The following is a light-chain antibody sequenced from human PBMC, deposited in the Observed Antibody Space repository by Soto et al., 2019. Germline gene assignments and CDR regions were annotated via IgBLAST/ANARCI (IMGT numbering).Light chain of an antibody. CDR2: AAS. J-gene: IGKJ1*01. V-gene: IGKV1D-8*01. CDR1: RDIGSD. Sequence: MTQSPSSLSASVGDRITITCRASRDIGSDLSWYQQKPGKAPELLIYAASTLQSGVPSRFSGSGSGTDFTLTISCLQSEDFATYYCQQYYSFPRTFGQGTKVDI. CDR3: QQYYSFPRT.